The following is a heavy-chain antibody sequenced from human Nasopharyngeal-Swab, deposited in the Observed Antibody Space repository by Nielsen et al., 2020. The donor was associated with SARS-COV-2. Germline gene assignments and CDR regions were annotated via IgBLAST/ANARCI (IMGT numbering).Heavy chain of an antibody. V-gene: IGHV1-18*04. CDR3: ARDRVSAYYYDSSGTDAFDI. D-gene: IGHD3-22*01. J-gene: IGHJ3*02. CDR2: ISAYNGNT. CDR1: GYTFTSYG. Sequence: ASVKVSCKASGYTFTSYGISWVRQAAGQGLEWMGWISAYNGNTNYAQKFQGWVTMTRDTSISTAYMELSRLRSDDTAVYYCARDRVSAYYYDSSGTDAFDIWGQGAMVTVSS.